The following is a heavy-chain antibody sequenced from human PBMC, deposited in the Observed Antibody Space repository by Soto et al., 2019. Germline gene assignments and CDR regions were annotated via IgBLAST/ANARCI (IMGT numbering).Heavy chain of an antibody. J-gene: IGHJ4*02. CDR1: GGSVRSSSYF. V-gene: IGHV4-39*01. Sequence: SETLSLTCTVSGGSVRSSSYFWGWIRQPPGKGLEWIGSIYYSGTAHYNPSLKSRVTISVDTPKNEFSLNLSSVTAADTAMYYCARQGRFSYYFDFWGQGTLVTAPQ. CDR3: ARQGRFSYYFDF. D-gene: IGHD3-3*01. CDR2: IYYSGTA.